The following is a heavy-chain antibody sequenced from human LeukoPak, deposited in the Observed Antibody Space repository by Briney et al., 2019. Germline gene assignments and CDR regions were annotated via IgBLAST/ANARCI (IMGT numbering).Heavy chain of an antibody. Sequence: SETLSLTCTVSGGSISSGDYYWRWIRQPPGKGLEWIGYIYYSGSTYYNPSLKSRVTISVDTSKNQFSLKLSSVTAADTAVYYCARDQADPTFWYFDLWGRGTLVTVSS. J-gene: IGHJ2*01. D-gene: IGHD2/OR15-2a*01. V-gene: IGHV4-30-4*08. CDR3: ARDQADPTFWYFDL. CDR2: IYYSGST. CDR1: GGSISSGDYY.